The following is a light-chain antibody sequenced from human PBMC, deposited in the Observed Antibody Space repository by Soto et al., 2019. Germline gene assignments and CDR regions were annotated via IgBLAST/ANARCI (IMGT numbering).Light chain of an antibody. J-gene: IGKJ1*01. CDR1: QSVLYSSNNKNY. V-gene: IGKV4-1*01. Sequence: DIVMTQSPDSLAVSLGERATINCKSSQSVLYSSNNKNYLAWYQQKPGQPPKLRIYGASTRESGVPDRFSGSGSGTDFTLTVSSLQAEDVAVYYCQQYYSNQWTFGQGTKVEIK. CDR3: QQYYSNQWT. CDR2: GAS.